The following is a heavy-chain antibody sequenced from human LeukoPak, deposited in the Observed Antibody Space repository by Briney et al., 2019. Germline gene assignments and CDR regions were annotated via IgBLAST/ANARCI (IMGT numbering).Heavy chain of an antibody. CDR2: ISGSGGNT. CDR1: GFTFSSYA. Sequence: PGGSLRLSCAASGFTFSSYAMSWVRQAPGKGLEWVSTISGSGGNTYYADSVKGRFTISRDNSKNTLFLQMNSLRAEDTAVYYCAKFNVYYDFWSGYSIDYRGQGTLVTVSS. CDR3: AKFNVYYDFWSGYSIDY. D-gene: IGHD3-3*01. V-gene: IGHV3-23*01. J-gene: IGHJ4*02.